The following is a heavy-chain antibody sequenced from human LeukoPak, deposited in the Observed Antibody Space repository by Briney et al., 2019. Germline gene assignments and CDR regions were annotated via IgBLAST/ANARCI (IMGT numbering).Heavy chain of an antibody. V-gene: IGHV3-33*01. D-gene: IGHD6-19*01. CDR1: GCIFRSCG. CDR2: IWYDGSNQ. J-gene: IGHJ3*02. CDR3: ARGYSSGWHPGGDAFDI. Sequence: GGSLRLSCAASGCIFRSCGMHGLRQAPGKGLEWVAVIWYDGSNQYSVDSVKGRFTISRDNSKNTLYLQMNSLEDAETYEYYCARGYSSGWHPGGDAFDIWGQGTMVTVSS.